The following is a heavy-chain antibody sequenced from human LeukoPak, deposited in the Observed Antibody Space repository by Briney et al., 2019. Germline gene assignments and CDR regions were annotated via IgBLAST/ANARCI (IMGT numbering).Heavy chain of an antibody. D-gene: IGHD3-9*01. J-gene: IGHJ4*02. V-gene: IGHV3-21*01. CDR3: ARLFSASWHISVFDY. Sequence: GGSLTLSCAASGCTFSSYSMNWVRQAPGKGLEWVASISSSSSYIYYADSVKGRFTISRDNAKNSLYLQMNRLRAEDTAVYYCARLFSASWHISVFDYWGQGTLVTVSS. CDR1: GCTFSSYS. CDR2: ISSSSSYI.